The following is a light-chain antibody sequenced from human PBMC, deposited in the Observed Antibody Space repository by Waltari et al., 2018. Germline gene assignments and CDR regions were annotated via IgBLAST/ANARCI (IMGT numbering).Light chain of an antibody. CDR1: TGAVTSGQF. CDR3: LLFYSGAQV. J-gene: IGLJ3*02. CDR2: ATS. Sequence: QAVVTQEPSLTVSPGGTVTLTCVSSTGAVTSGQFPYWIHQKPGQAPRTLIDATSHRHSFTPARFSGSLLGGKAALTLSGAQPEDEAEYYCLLFYSGAQVFGGGTKLTVL. V-gene: IGLV7-46*01.